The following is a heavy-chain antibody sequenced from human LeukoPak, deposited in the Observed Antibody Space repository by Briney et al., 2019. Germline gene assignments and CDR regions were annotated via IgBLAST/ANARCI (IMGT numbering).Heavy chain of an antibody. D-gene: IGHD6-19*01. V-gene: IGHV3-33*01. Sequence: GRSLRLSCAASGFTFSSYGIHWVRQAPGKGLEWVTVIWYDGSNKYYADSVKGRFTISRDNSMNTLYLQMNSLRVEDTAVYYCAREAAVAGKGGLDYWGQGTLVTVSS. CDR2: IWYDGSNK. J-gene: IGHJ4*02. CDR3: AREAAVAGKGGLDY. CDR1: GFTFSSYG.